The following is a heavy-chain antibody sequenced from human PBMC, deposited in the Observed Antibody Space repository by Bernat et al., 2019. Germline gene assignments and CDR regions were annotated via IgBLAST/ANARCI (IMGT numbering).Heavy chain of an antibody. J-gene: IGHJ5*02. CDR1: GFTFSSYA. D-gene: IGHD2-15*01. V-gene: IGHV3-23*01. CDR3: ARGAGLGYCSGGSCYSSWFDP. Sequence: EVQLLESGGGLVQPGGSLRLSCAASGFTFSSYAMSWVRQAPGKGLEWVSGICGSGGSTYYADSVKGRFTISRDNSKNTLYLQMNSLRAEDTAVYYCARGAGLGYCSGGSCYSSWFDPWGQGTLVTVSS. CDR2: ICGSGGST.